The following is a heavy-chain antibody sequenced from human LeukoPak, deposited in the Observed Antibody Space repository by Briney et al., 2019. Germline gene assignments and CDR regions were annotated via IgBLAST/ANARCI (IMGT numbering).Heavy chain of an antibody. V-gene: IGHV1-2*02. J-gene: IGHJ6*02. Sequence: ASVKVSCKASGYTFIGSYLHWVRQAPGQGLEWMGWINPNSGDTNYAQIFQGRVTMTRDTSISTVFMELSRLRSEDTAVYYCARDGGATNYYYYGMDVWGQGTTVTVSS. CDR1: GYTFIGSY. CDR2: INPNSGDT. CDR3: ARDGGATNYYYYGMDV. D-gene: IGHD1-26*01.